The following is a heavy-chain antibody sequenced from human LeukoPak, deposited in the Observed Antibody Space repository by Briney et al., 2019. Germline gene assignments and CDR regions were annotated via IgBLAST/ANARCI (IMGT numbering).Heavy chain of an antibody. J-gene: IGHJ4*02. V-gene: IGHV3-21*01. Sequence: GGSLRLSCAASGFTFSSYSMNWVRRAPGKGLEWVSSISSSSSYIYYADSVKGRFTISRDNAKNSLYLQMNRLRAEDTAVYYCARAQGTVTRYFDYWGQGTLVTVSS. CDR3: ARAQGTVTRYFDY. CDR1: GFTFSSYS. D-gene: IGHD4-17*01. CDR2: ISSSSSYI.